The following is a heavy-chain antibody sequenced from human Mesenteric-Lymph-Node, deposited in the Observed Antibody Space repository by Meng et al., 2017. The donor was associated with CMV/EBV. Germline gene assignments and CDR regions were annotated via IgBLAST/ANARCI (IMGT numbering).Heavy chain of an antibody. V-gene: IGHV5-10-1*01. CDR2: MDPSDFYI. D-gene: IGHD3-22*01. CDR3: ARQLGYYDTSGYYFSGFDL. Sequence: FATYWIGWGRQVPGKGLEWMGRMDPSDFYINYSPSFQGHVTISADTSTSTAYLQWSSLKASDTAMYYCARQLGYYDTSGYYFSGFDLWGRGTLVTVSS. CDR1: FATYW. J-gene: IGHJ2*01.